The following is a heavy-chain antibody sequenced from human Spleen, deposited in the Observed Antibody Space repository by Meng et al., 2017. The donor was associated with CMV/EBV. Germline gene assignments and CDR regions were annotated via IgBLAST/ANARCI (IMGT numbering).Heavy chain of an antibody. CDR3: ARDDSYCTNGVCSNYFDY. Sequence: GGSLRLSCAASGFTFSSYGMHWVRQAPGKGLEWVAFIRYDGSNKYYADSVKGRFTISRDNSKNTLYLQMNSLRAEDTAVYYCARDDSYCTNGVCSNYFDYWGQGTLVTVSS. V-gene: IGHV3-30*02. CDR1: GFTFSSYG. J-gene: IGHJ4*02. CDR2: IRYDGSNK. D-gene: IGHD2-8*01.